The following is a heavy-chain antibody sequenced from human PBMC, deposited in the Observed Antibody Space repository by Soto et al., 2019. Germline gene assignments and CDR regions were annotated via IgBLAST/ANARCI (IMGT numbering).Heavy chain of an antibody. CDR1: GFTFDDYA. CDR3: ARCLWKADEDLDS. CDR2: ITGSGGNT. Sequence: PGGSLRLSCAASGFTFDDYAMHWVRQAPGKGLECVSAITGSGGNTYYADSVKGRFTISRDNSRNTLYLQVNNLRAEDTAVYYCARCLWKADEDLDSWGQGTQVTFSS. V-gene: IGHV3-23*01. J-gene: IGHJ4*02. D-gene: IGHD1-1*01.